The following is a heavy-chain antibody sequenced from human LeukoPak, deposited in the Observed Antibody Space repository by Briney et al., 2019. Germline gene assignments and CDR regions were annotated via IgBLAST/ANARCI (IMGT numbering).Heavy chain of an antibody. CDR3: ARVQQLVKAYDY. Sequence: GASVKVSRKASGYTFTDYYMHWVRQAPGQGLEWMGWINPHSGGTDHAQKFQGRVTMTRDTSISTAYMELSRLRSDDTAVYYCARVQQLVKAYDYWGQGTLVTVSS. CDR1: GYTFTDYY. CDR2: INPHSGGT. J-gene: IGHJ4*02. V-gene: IGHV1-2*02. D-gene: IGHD6-13*01.